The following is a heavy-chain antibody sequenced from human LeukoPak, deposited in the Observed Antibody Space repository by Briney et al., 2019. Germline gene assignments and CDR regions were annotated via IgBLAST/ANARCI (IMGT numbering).Heavy chain of an antibody. D-gene: IGHD2-2*01. CDR3: ARSCSSTSCPVDY. CDR2: IYYGGST. J-gene: IGHJ4*02. Sequence: PSETLSLTCTVSGGSINSSSYFWAWIRQPPGKGLEGIGSIYYGGSTYYNPSLMSRVTISVDTSKNHFSLKMISMTAADTAVYYCARSCSSTSCPVDYWGQGTLVTVSS. CDR1: GGSINSSSYF. V-gene: IGHV4-39*01.